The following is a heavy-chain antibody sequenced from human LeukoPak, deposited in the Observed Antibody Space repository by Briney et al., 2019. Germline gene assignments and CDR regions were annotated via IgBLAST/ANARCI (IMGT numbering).Heavy chain of an antibody. J-gene: IGHJ4*02. D-gene: IGHD5-18*01. Sequence: PGGSLRLSCAASGFTFSSYGMHWVRQAPGKGLEWVAFIRYDGSNKYYADSVKGRFTISRDNSKNTLYLQMNSLRAEDTAVYYCAKMVDTAMVLGDYWGQGTLVTVSS. CDR1: GFTFSSYG. CDR2: IRYDGSNK. V-gene: IGHV3-30*02. CDR3: AKMVDTAMVLGDY.